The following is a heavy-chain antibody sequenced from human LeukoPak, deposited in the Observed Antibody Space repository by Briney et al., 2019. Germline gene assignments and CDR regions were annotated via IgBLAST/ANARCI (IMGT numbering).Heavy chain of an antibody. J-gene: IGHJ5*02. CDR2: ISWNSGSI. Sequence: GGSLRLSCAASGFTFDDYAMHWVRQAPGKGLEWVSGISWNSGSIGYADSAKGRFTISRDNAKNSLYLQMNSLRAEDTAVYYCARDLMMYYDILTGPPIWFDPWGQGTLVTVSS. D-gene: IGHD3-9*01. CDR1: GFTFDDYA. V-gene: IGHV3-9*01. CDR3: ARDLMMYYDILTGPPIWFDP.